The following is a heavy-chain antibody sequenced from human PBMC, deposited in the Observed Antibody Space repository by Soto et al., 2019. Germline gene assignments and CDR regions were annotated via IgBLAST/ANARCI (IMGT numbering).Heavy chain of an antibody. D-gene: IGHD5-18*01. Sequence: QVQLVESGGGVVQPGGSLRLSCAASGFTFSSYGIHWVRQAPGKGLEWVSLISNDGSNKYYADSVKGRFTISRDNYKNTLYLHLNSLRADDTAVYYCAKDHGYTYGWENFCDYWGQGTLVAVSS. J-gene: IGHJ4*02. V-gene: IGHV3-30*18. CDR1: GFTFSSYG. CDR3: AKDHGYTYGWENFCDY. CDR2: ISNDGSNK.